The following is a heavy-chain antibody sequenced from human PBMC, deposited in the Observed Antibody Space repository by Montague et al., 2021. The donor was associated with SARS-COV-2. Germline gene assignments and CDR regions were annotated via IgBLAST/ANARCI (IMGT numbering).Heavy chain of an antibody. J-gene: IGHJ4*02. CDR2: IHHSGNT. D-gene: IGHD4-17*01. Sequence: TLSLTCAVSGGSVSSGGYSWFWTREPPGKGLEWIGHIHHSGNTYYNPSLESRATISGDRPKNQFSLRVTSVSAADTAVYSCASYRDYGDYYWGKGILDTVSS. CDR1: GGSVSSGGYS. V-gene: IGHV4-30-2*01. CDR3: ASYRDYGDYY.